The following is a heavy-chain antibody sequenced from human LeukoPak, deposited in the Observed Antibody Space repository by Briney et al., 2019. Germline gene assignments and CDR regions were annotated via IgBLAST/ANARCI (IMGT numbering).Heavy chain of an antibody. Sequence: GGSLRLSCAASGFTFSNYAINWVRQGPGKGLEWVSSISRSSSDIYYADSVKGRFTISRDNAKNSLYLQINSLGPEDTAVYFCARDPYSGNYGSYYYYYMDVWGKGTTVTVSS. J-gene: IGHJ6*03. V-gene: IGHV3-21*01. D-gene: IGHD3-22*01. CDR2: ISRSSSDI. CDR3: ARDPYSGNYGSYYYYYMDV. CDR1: GFTFSNYA.